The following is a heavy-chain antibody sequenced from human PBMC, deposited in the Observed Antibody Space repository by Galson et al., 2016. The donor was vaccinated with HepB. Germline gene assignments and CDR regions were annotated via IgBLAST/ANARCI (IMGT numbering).Heavy chain of an antibody. CDR2: ISTYSGNT. J-gene: IGHJ4*02. CDR3: ARDVPYRFDS. D-gene: IGHD2-21*01. Sequence: SVKVSCKASGYTFTTSGISWVRRAPGQGLEWMGWISTYSGNTKYAQKFQGGLTLTTDSSTTTAYMELRSLRFDDTALYYCARDVPYRFDSWGQGTLVTVSS. CDR1: GYTFTTSG. V-gene: IGHV1-18*01.